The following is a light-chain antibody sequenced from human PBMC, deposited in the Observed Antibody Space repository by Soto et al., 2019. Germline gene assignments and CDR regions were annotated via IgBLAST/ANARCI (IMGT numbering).Light chain of an antibody. J-gene: IGLJ3*02. CDR3: SSYASNSPVV. Sequence: QSALTQPASVSGSTGQSITISCTGTSSDVGGYNYVSWYQQHPGKAPKLMIFDVSNRPSGISYRFSGSKSGNTASLTISGLQAEDEADYYCSSYASNSPVVFDGGTKLTVL. V-gene: IGLV2-14*03. CDR2: DVS. CDR1: SSDVGGYNY.